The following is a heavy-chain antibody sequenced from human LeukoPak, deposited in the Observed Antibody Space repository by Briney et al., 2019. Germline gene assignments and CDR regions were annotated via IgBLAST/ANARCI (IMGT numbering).Heavy chain of an antibody. CDR1: GFTFSDHY. CDR2: ISSSSSYI. V-gene: IGHV3-21*01. D-gene: IGHD3/OR15-3a*01. Sequence: GGSLRLSCAASGFTFSDHYMDWVRQAPGKGLEWVSSISSSSSYIYYADSVKGRFTISRDNAKNSLYLQMNSLRAEDTAVYYCARDFRTAYDKPPFDYWGQGTLVTVSS. J-gene: IGHJ4*02. CDR3: ARDFRTAYDKPPFDY.